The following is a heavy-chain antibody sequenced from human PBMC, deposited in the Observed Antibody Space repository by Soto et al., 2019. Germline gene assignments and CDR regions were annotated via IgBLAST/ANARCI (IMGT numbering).Heavy chain of an antibody. CDR3: ARARVLSMGPNWFDP. CDR2: IWYDGSNK. Sequence: GGSLRLSCAASGFTFSSYGMHWVRQAPGKGLEWVAVIWYDGSNKYYADSVKGRFTISRDNSKNTLYLQMNSLRAEDTAVYYCARARVLSMGPNWFDPWGQGTLVTVSS. D-gene: IGHD2-2*01. J-gene: IGHJ5*02. CDR1: GFTFSSYG. V-gene: IGHV3-33*01.